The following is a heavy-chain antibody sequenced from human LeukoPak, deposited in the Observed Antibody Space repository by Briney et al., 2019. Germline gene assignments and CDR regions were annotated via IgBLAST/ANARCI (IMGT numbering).Heavy chain of an antibody. V-gene: IGHV4-34*01. CDR3: ARTYYYDSSGPD. Sequence: PSETLSLTCAVYGGSFSGYYWSWIRQPPGKGLEWIGEINHSGSTNYNPSLKSRVTISVDTSKNQFSLKLSSVTAADTAVYYCARTYYYDSSGPDWGQGTLVTVSS. CDR1: GGSFSGYY. J-gene: IGHJ4*02. D-gene: IGHD3-22*01. CDR2: INHSGST.